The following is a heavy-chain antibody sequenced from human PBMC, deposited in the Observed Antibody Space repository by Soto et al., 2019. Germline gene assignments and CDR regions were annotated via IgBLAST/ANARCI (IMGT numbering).Heavy chain of an antibody. J-gene: IGHJ6*02. V-gene: IGHV4-61*01. CDR3: ARSIGYYYYGMDV. CDR2: VSYSGST. Sequence: SETLSLTCTVSGGSVSSGSYYWSWIRQPPGKGLEWIGYVSYSGSTNYNPSLKSRVTISVDTSKNQFSLKLSSVTAADTAVYYCARSIGYYYYGMDVWGQGTTVTVSS. CDR1: GGSVSSGSYY.